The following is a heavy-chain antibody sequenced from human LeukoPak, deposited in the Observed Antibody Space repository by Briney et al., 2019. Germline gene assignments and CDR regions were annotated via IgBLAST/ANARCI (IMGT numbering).Heavy chain of an antibody. D-gene: IGHD3-22*01. CDR3: ATSRDSSGLD. CDR1: GFTFTSYW. Sequence: AGGSLRLSCAASGFTFTSYWMSWVRQAPGKGLEWVGNINQDGSVKFYVDSVKGRFTISRDNAKSSLYLQMNSLRAEDTAVYYCATSRDSSGLDWGQGNVVTVSS. J-gene: IGHJ4*02. V-gene: IGHV3-7*01. CDR2: INQDGSVK.